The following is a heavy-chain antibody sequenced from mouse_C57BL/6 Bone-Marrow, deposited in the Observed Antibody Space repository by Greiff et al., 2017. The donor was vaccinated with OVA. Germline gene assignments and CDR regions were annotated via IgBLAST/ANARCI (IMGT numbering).Heavy chain of an antibody. CDR1: GYTFTDYY. CDR2: INPNNGGT. Sequence: EVQLQQSGPELVKPGASVKISCKASGYTFTDYYMNWVKQSHGKSLAWIGDINPNNGGTSYNQKFKGKATLTVDKSSSTAYMELRSLTSEDSAVYYCARGGSTTVVSDWYFDVWGTGTTVTVSS. CDR3: ARGGSTTVVSDWYFDV. D-gene: IGHD1-1*01. V-gene: IGHV1-26*01. J-gene: IGHJ1*03.